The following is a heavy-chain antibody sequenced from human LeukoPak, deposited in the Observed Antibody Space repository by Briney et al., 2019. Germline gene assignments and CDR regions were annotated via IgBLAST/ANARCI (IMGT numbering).Heavy chain of an antibody. CDR1: GGSISSVSYY. D-gene: IGHD3-22*01. Sequence: SQTLSLTCTVSGGSISSVSYYWSWIRQPAGKGLEWIGRIYTSGSTNYNPSLKSRVTISVDTSMNQFSLQLSSVTAADTAVYYCARGYYDSSGHFDYWGQGTLVTVSS. CDR2: IYTSGST. J-gene: IGHJ4*02. V-gene: IGHV4-61*02. CDR3: ARGYYDSSGHFDY.